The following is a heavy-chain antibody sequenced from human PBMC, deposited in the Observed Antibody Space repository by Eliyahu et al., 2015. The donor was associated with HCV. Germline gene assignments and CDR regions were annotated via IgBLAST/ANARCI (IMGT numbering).Heavy chain of an antibody. Sequence: EVQLVESGGGLVQPGGSLRLSCAVTGFTFSNGWMSWVRQGPVKGLEWVGRIKSKSDGGTIDYAAPVKGRFTISRDDSKNTLYLQMNSLKTEDTAVHYCTTDYYYDTSGTFDYWGQGTLVTVSS. J-gene: IGHJ4*02. D-gene: IGHD3-22*01. CDR1: GFTFSNGW. V-gene: IGHV3-15*01. CDR2: IKSKSDGGTI. CDR3: TTDYYYDTSGTFDY.